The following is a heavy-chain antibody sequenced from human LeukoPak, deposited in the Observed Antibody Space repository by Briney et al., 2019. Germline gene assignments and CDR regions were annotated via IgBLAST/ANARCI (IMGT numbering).Heavy chain of an antibody. CDR2: IRYDAINK. V-gene: IGHV3-30*02. J-gene: IGHJ4*02. CDR1: GFSFNTYG. CDR3: AKAPVYYDSSGYYS. D-gene: IGHD3-22*01. Sequence: GGSLRLSCAVSGFSFNTYGMHWVRQAPGKGLEWVAFIRYDAINKYYADSVKGRFTISRDNSKNTLYLQMKSLRAEDTAVYYCAKAPVYYDSSGYYSWGQGTLVTVSS.